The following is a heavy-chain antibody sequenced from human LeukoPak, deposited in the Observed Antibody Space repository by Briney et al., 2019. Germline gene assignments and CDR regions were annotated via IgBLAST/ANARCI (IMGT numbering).Heavy chain of an antibody. CDR3: ASTTTMTVVGAFDI. J-gene: IGHJ3*02. CDR2: IYYSGST. CDR1: GGSISSYY. Sequence: SETLSLTCTVSGGSISSYYWSWIRQPPGKGLEWIGYIYYSGSTNYNPSLKSRVTISVDTSKNQFSLKLSSVTAADMAVYYCASTTTMTVVGAFDIWGQGTMVTVSS. D-gene: IGHD3-22*01. V-gene: IGHV4-59*01.